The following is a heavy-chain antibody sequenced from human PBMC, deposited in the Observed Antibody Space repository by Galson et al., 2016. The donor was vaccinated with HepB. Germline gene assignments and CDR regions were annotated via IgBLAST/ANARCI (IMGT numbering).Heavy chain of an antibody. D-gene: IGHD3-16*01. Sequence: LSLTCTVSGDSVSRYYWTWIRQSPEKGLEWIGSIYYSGNTNYNPSLKSRLTISLDTSGNQFSLRLNAVTAADTAVYYCGRDRGSYWGQGTLVTVSS. CDR3: GRDRGSY. CDR1: GDSVSRYY. V-gene: IGHV4-59*02. CDR2: IYYSGNT. J-gene: IGHJ4*02.